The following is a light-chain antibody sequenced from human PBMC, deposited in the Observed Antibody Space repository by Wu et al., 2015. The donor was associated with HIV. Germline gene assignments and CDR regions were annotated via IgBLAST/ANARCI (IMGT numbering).Light chain of an antibody. J-gene: IGKJ3*01. CDR2: GAS. V-gene: IGKV3-15*01. Sequence: EIVLTQSPGTLSLSPGERATLSCRASQSITSTYLAWYQHKPGQAPRLLIYGASTRATGVPARFSGSGSGTEFTLTISSLQSEDFAIHFCQQYNNWPPTFGPGTKVDIK. CDR1: QSITSTY. CDR3: QQYNNWPPT.